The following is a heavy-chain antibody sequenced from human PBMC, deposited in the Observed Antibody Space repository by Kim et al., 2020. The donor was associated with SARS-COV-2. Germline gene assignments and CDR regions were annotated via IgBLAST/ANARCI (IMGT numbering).Heavy chain of an antibody. Sequence: SAQKFQDRVTLTTDTSKRTAYMEMTSLTPDDTAVYYCARDLGAFYSGSDYWGQGTLVIVSS. CDR3: ARDLGAFYSGSDY. J-gene: IGHJ4*02. V-gene: IGHV1-18*01. D-gene: IGHD1-26*01.